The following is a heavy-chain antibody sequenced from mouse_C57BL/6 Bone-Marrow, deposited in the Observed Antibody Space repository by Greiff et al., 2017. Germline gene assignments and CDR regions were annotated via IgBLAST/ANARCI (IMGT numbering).Heavy chain of an antibody. D-gene: IGHD3-2*02. J-gene: IGHJ2*01. Sequence: QVQLQQSGAELVRPGTSVKLSCKASGYTFTNYWIGWAQQRPGHGLEWIGEIYTGGGYTNDNEEFKGKATLTADKSSSTAYMQFSSLTSEDSAIYYCARQESSDYDYWGQGTTLTVSS. CDR2: IYTGGGYT. V-gene: IGHV1-63*01. CDR1: GYTFTNYW. CDR3: ARQESSDYDY.